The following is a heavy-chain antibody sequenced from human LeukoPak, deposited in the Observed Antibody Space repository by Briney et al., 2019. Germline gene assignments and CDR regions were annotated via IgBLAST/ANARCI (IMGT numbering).Heavy chain of an antibody. J-gene: IGHJ3*02. V-gene: IGHV3-66*01. Sequence: PGGSLRLSCAASGFTVSSNYMSWVRQAPGKGLEWVSVIYSGGSTYYADSVKGRFTISRDNSKNTLYLQMNSLRAEDTAVYYCARELKIAGDSSTPGAFDIWGQGTMVTVSS. CDR2: IYSGGST. D-gene: IGHD6-13*01. CDR1: GFTVSSNY. CDR3: ARELKIAGDSSTPGAFDI.